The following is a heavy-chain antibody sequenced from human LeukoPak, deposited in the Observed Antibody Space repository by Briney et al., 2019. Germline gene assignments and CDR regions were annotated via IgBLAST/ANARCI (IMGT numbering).Heavy chain of an antibody. CDR2: IIPIFGTT. J-gene: IGHJ4*02. V-gene: IGHV1-69*06. CDR3: ARIDSSGWYYFDY. D-gene: IGHD6-19*01. CDR1: GGTFNSYA. Sequence: SVKVSCKASGGTFNSYAISWVRQAPGQGLEWMGGIIPIFGTTNYAQKLQGRVTMTPDTSTSTAYMELRSLRSDDTAVYYCARIDSSGWYYFDYWGQGTLVTVSS.